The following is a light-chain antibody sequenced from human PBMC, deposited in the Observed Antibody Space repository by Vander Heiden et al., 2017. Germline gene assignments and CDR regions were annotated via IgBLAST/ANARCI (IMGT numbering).Light chain of an antibody. CDR3: QSYDSSYVF. V-gene: IGLV1-40*01. CDR2: GNS. Sequence: QSVLTQPPSVSGAPGQRVTISCTGSSSNIGAGYDVHWYQQLPGTALILLIYGNSNRPSGVPDRFSGSKSATSASLAITGLQAEDEADYYCQSYDSSYVFFGGGTKLIVL. CDR1: SSNIGAGYD. J-gene: IGLJ2*01.